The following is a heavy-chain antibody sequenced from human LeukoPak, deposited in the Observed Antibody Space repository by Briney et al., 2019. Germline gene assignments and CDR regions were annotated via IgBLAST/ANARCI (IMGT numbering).Heavy chain of an antibody. CDR2: INPNSGGT. V-gene: IGHV1-2*02. CDR1: GYTFTAYY. Sequence: GASVKGSSKAYGYTFTAYYIHWVRRAPGQGLEWMGWINPNSGGTESAQKFQGRVTMTRDTSISTAYMELSRLRSDDTAVYYCTRDHCTSISCYEYNYYGMDVWGQGTTVTVSS. CDR3: TRDHCTSISCYEYNYYGMDV. D-gene: IGHD2-2*01. J-gene: IGHJ6*02.